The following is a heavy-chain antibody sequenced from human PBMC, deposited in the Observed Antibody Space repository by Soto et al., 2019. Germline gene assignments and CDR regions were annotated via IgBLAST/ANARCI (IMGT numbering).Heavy chain of an antibody. D-gene: IGHD3-10*01. V-gene: IGHV3-23*01. CDR2: ITGSGGTT. CDR1: GFTFNRFG. CDR3: AKDLEIRGGGGMDV. J-gene: IGHJ6*02. Sequence: EMQLLESGGGLVQPGGSLRLSCGVSGFTFNRFGMNWVRQAPGKGPEWVTAITGSGGTTYYAGSVRCRFTVSRDNSKNTLYLQMNSLRADDTAIYYCAKDLEIRGGGGMDVWGQGTTVTVSS.